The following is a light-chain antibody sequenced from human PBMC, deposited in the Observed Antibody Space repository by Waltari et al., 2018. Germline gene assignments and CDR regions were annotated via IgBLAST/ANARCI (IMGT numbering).Light chain of an antibody. J-gene: IGLJ1*01. V-gene: IGLV2-14*03. CDR3: SSFTTSGTYV. CDR1: SSDVAAYNL. CDR2: DVN. Sequence: QSALTQPASVSGSPGQSIAISCAGPSSDVAAYNLVPCYQQHPDKAPKLMIYDVNGRPSGVSDRFSGSKSGNTASLTISGLQAEDETDYYCSSFTTSGTYVFGTGTKVTVL.